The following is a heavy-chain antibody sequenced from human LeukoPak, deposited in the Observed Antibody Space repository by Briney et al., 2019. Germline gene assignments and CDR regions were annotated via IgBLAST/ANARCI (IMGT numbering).Heavy chain of an antibody. D-gene: IGHD3-22*01. CDR3: AKDHSVVITTGFAY. V-gene: IGHV3-9*01. CDR1: GFTFGDYA. Sequence: GGSLRLSCAASGFTFGDYAMHWVRQAPGKGLEGVSGISWNSGSIVYADALKGRFTISRDNAKSSPYLQTNSLRAEDPALYYCAKDHSVVITTGFAYWGQGTLVTVYS. J-gene: IGHJ4*02. CDR2: ISWNSGSI.